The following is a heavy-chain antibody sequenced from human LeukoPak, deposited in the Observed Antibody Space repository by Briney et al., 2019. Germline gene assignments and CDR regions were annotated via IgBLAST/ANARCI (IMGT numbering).Heavy chain of an antibody. CDR3: TTDLRWELAPSDY. CDR1: GFTFSSAW. D-gene: IGHD1-26*01. J-gene: IGHJ4*02. V-gene: IGHV3-15*01. Sequence: GGSLRLSCAASGFTFSSAWMSWVRQAPGKGLEWVGRIKSKTDGETTDYAAPVKGRFTISRDDSENTLYLQMSSLRSEDTAVYYCTTDLRWELAPSDYWGQGTLVTVSS. CDR2: IKSKTDGETT.